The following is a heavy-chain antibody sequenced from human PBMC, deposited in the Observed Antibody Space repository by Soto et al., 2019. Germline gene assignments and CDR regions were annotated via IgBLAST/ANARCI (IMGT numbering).Heavy chain of an antibody. V-gene: IGHV4-39*01. CDR3: ARHTGYSSSWYLNWFDP. Sequence: QLQLQESGPGLVKPSETLSLTCTVSGGSISSSSYYWGWIRQPPGKGLEWIGSIYYSGSTYYNPSLKSRVTISVDTSKNQFSLKLSSVTAADTAVYYCARHTGYSSSWYLNWFDPWGQGTLVTVSS. CDR2: IYYSGST. D-gene: IGHD6-13*01. J-gene: IGHJ5*02. CDR1: GGSISSSSYY.